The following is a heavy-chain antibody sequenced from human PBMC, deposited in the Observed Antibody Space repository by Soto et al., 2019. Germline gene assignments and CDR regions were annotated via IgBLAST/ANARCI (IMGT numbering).Heavy chain of an antibody. Sequence: QVQLVESGGGVVQPGRSLRLSCAASGFTFSAYGMHWVRQAPDKGLEWVAVISYDGSYKDYADSVKGRFTISRDNSKNALYLHMSGLSAEDTAVYYCAKQSEYSSSWYFDYWGQGTLVTVSS. J-gene: IGHJ4*02. V-gene: IGHV3-30*18. CDR2: ISYDGSYK. CDR3: AKQSEYSSSWYFDY. CDR1: GFTFSAYG. D-gene: IGHD6-13*01.